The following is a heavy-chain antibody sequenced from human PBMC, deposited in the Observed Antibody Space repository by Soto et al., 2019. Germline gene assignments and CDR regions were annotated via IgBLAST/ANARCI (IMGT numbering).Heavy chain of an antibody. D-gene: IGHD3-10*01. Sequence: GGSLRLSCAASGFTFSSYGMHWVRQAPGKGLEWVAVISYDGSNKYHADSVKGRFTISRDNSKNTLYLQMNSLRAEDTALYYCAKEWFGELSIYYYYGMDVWGQGTTVTVSS. CDR3: AKEWFGELSIYYYYGMDV. CDR1: GFTFSSYG. V-gene: IGHV3-30*18. CDR2: ISYDGSNK. J-gene: IGHJ6*02.